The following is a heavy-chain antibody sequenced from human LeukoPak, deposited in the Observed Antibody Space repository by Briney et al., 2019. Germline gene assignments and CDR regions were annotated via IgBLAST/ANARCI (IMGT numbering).Heavy chain of an antibody. D-gene: IGHD3-9*01. CDR1: GFTFSSYS. Sequence: PGRSLRLSCAASGFTFSSYSMNWVRQAPGKGLEWVSSISSSSSYVYYADSVKGRFTISRDNAQNSLYLQMNSLRAEDTAVYYCARDRLRYFDWLDYGMDVWGQGTTVTVSS. CDR2: ISSSSSYV. CDR3: ARDRLRYFDWLDYGMDV. J-gene: IGHJ6*02. V-gene: IGHV3-21*01.